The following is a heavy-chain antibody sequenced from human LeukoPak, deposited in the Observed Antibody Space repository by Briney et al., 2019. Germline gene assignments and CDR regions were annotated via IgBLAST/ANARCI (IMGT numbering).Heavy chain of an antibody. V-gene: IGHV3-53*01. CDR2: IYSGGIT. D-gene: IGHD3-10*01. Sequence: GGSLRLSCVASGGGRSNNYMSWVRQAPGKGLEWVSIIYSGGITYYGDSVKGRFTISRDNSKNTLYLQMNSLRAEDTAVYYCARDLYGSGRYQRDYWGQGTLVTVSS. CDR3: ARDLYGSGRYQRDY. CDR1: GGGRSNNY. J-gene: IGHJ4*02.